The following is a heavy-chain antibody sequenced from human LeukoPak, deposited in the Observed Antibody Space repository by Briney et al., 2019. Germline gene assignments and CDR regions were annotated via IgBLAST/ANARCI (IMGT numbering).Heavy chain of an antibody. J-gene: IGHJ4*02. CDR3: ARGHNYDFWSGYYPFDY. D-gene: IGHD3-3*01. CDR2: IYYSGST. CDR1: GGSISSSYYY. V-gene: IGHV4-39*01. Sequence: PSETLSLTCTVSGGSISSSYYYWGWIRQPPGKGREWIGSIYYSGSTYYNPSLKSRVTISVDTSKNQFSLKLRSVTAADTAVYYCARGHNYDFWSGYYPFDYWGQGTLVTVSS.